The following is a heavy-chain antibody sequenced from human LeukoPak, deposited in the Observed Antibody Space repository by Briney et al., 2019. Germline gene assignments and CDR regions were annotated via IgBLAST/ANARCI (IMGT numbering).Heavy chain of an antibody. V-gene: IGHV3-23*01. D-gene: IGHD3-10*01. J-gene: IGHJ5*02. CDR2: ISGSGGST. CDR1: GFTFSSYA. Sequence: PGGSLRLSCAASGFTFSSYAISWVRQAPGKGQEWVSAISGSGGSTYYADSVKGRFTISRDNSKNTLYLRMNSLRAEDTAVYYCAKDEYGSGRYDHWGQGTLVTVSS. CDR3: AKDEYGSGRYDH.